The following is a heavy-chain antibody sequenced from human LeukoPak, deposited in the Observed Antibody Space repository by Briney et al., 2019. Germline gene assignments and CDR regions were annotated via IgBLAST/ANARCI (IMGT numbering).Heavy chain of an antibody. D-gene: IGHD3-3*01. CDR2: IYYSGST. CDR3: ARPAENRWKVDYDFWSGYPSRSYYYGMDV. V-gene: IGHV4-59*08. J-gene: IGHJ6*02. Sequence: PSETLSLTCTVSGGSISSYHWSWIRQPPGKGLEWIGYIYYSGSTNYNPSLKSRVTISVDTSKNQFSLKLSSVTAADTAVYYCARPAENRWKVDYDFWSGYPSRSYYYGMDVWGQGTTVTVSS. CDR1: GGSISSYH.